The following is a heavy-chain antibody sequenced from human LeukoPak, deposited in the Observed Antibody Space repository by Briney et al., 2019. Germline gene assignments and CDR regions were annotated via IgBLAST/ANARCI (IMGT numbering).Heavy chain of an antibody. Sequence: GGSLRLSCAASGFTFSSYSMNWVRQAPGKGLEWVSSISSSSSYIYYADSVKGRFTISRDNAKNSLYLQMNSLRAEDTAVYYCAKGGAAAAHYYYYMDVWGKGATVTVSS. CDR1: GFTFSSYS. CDR3: AKGGAAAAHYYYYMDV. V-gene: IGHV3-21*01. J-gene: IGHJ6*03. D-gene: IGHD6-13*01. CDR2: ISSSSSYI.